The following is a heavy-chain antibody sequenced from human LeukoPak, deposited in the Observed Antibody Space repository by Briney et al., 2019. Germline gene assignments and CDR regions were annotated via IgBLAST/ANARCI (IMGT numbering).Heavy chain of an antibody. D-gene: IGHD2-2*01. CDR3: ARDPDRYCSSTSCYDY. Sequence: SVKVSCKAAGGTFSSYAISWVRQAPGQGLEWMGGIIPIFGTANYAQKFQGRVTITADESTSTAYMELSSLRSEDTAVYYCARDPDRYCSSTSCYDYWGQGTLVTVPS. CDR1: GGTFSSYA. CDR2: IIPIFGTA. J-gene: IGHJ4*02. V-gene: IGHV1-69*13.